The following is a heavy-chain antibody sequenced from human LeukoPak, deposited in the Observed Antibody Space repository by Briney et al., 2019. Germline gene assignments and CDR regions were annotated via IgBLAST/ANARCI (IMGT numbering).Heavy chain of an antibody. CDR1: GDSISSNY. J-gene: IGHJ4*02. D-gene: IGHD6-13*01. CDR2: IYYSGST. CDR3: ARVGFTSSWQDFDY. Sequence: PSETLSLTCTISGDSISSNYWSWIRQPPGKGLEWIGYIYYSGSTNYNPSLKSRVTISADTSNNQFSLKLSSVTAADTAVYFCARVGFTSSWQDFDYWGQGALVTVSS. V-gene: IGHV4-59*01.